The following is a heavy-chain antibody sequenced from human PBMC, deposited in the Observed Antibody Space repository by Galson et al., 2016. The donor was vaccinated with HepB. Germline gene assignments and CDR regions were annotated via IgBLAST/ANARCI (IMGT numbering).Heavy chain of an antibody. V-gene: IGHV4-61*03. J-gene: IGHJ3*02. CDR1: GGSANSGTYY. Sequence: LSLTCTVSGGSANSGTYYWNWIRQPPGKGLEWIGFIYHSGSTNYNPSLRSGVTISLDTSKKHIYLRLSSVTAADTAVYYCTRDGGSGWFRGNAFDIWGQGTMVTVSS. D-gene: IGHD6-19*01. CDR3: TRDGGSGWFRGNAFDI. CDR2: IYHSGST.